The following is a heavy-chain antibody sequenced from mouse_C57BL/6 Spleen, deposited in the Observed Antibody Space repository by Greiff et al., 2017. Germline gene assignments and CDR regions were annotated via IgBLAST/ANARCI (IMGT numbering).Heavy chain of an antibody. D-gene: IGHD2-2*01. J-gene: IGHJ4*01. CDR2: IYPGDGDT. CDR1: GYAFSSSW. Sequence: QVQLKESGPELVKPGASVKISCKASGYAFSSSWMNWVKQRPGKGLEWIGRIYPGDGDTNYNGKFKGKATLTADKSSSTAYMQLSSLTSEDSAVYFCARATMVTEDAMDYWGQGTSVTVSS. V-gene: IGHV1-82*01. CDR3: ARATMVTEDAMDY.